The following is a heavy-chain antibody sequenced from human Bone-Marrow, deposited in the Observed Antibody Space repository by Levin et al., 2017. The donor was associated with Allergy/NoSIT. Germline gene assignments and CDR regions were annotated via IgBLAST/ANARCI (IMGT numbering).Heavy chain of an antibody. J-gene: IGHJ3*01. CDR3: AKCKTGYYRGAFDL. CDR1: AFPFTAYG. V-gene: IGHV3-30*18. CDR2: ISYDGTNE. Sequence: PGGSLRLSCAASAFPFTAYGMHWVRQAPGKGLEWVAVISYDGTNEYFADSVKGRFTISRDNTKNTLYLQMNSLRAEDTAVYYCAKCKTGYYRGAFDLWGQGTVVTVSP. D-gene: IGHD3-9*01.